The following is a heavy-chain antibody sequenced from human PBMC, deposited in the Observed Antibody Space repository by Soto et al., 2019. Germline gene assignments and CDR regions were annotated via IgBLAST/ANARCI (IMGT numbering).Heavy chain of an antibody. V-gene: IGHV4-61*08. Sequence: SETLSLTCTVSGGSISSGDYYWSWIRQPPGKGLEWIGYIYYSGSTNYNPSLKSRVTISVDTSKNQFSLKLSSVTAADTAVYYCARHPSDFWFDPWGQGTLVTVSS. CDR1: GGSISSGDYY. CDR2: IYYSGST. D-gene: IGHD2-21*02. CDR3: ARHPSDFWFDP. J-gene: IGHJ5*02.